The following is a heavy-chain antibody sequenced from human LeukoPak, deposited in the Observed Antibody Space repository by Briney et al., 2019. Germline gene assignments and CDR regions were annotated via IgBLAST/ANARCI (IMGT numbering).Heavy chain of an antibody. CDR2: INQDGSNK. CDR1: GFTFSSYW. V-gene: IGHV3-7*01. D-gene: IGHD1-26*01. CDR3: ARFSRGTNSGS. Sequence: GGSLRLSCAASGFTFSSYWMSWVRQAPGKGLEWVANINQDGSNKQYVDSVKGRFTISRDNAKNSSYLQMNSLRAEDTAVYYCARFSRGTNSGSWGQGTLVTVSS. J-gene: IGHJ5*02.